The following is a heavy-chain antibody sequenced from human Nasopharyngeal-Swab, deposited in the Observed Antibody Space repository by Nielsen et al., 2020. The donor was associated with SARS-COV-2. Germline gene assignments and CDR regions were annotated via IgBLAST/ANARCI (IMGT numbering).Heavy chain of an antibody. CDR1: GFTFSSYA. Sequence: GESLKISCAASGFTFSSYAMSWVRQAPGKGLEWVSVIYSGGSSTYYADSVKGRFTISRDNSMNTLYLQMNSLRAEDTAVYYCAKGQGAGYFDYWGQGTLVTVSS. V-gene: IGHV3-23*03. CDR2: IYSGGSST. CDR3: AKGQGAGYFDY. D-gene: IGHD4/OR15-4a*01. J-gene: IGHJ4*02.